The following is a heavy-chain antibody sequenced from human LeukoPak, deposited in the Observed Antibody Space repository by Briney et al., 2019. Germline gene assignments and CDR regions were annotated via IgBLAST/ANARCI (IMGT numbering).Heavy chain of an antibody. J-gene: IGHJ4*02. Sequence: PSETLSLTCTVSGGSISSSSYYWGWIRQPPGKGLEWIGSMFYGRSTYYNPSLKSRVAISVDTSKNQFSLKLSSVINAHTAVFYCARSPYGSSWYYFDYWGQGTLVTVSS. D-gene: IGHD6-13*01. CDR2: MFYGRST. CDR3: ARSPYGSSWYYFDY. V-gene: IGHV4-39*01. CDR1: GGSISSSSYY.